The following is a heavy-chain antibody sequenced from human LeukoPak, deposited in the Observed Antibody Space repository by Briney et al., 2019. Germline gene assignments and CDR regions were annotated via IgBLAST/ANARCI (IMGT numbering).Heavy chain of an antibody. V-gene: IGHV1-69*05. CDR3: ARVGRSRGSLPNSYYYMDV. CDR1: GGTFSSYA. Sequence: GASVKVSCKASGGTFSSYAISWVRQAPGQGLEWMGGIIPMFGSANYAQKFQGRVTITTDQSTTIVYMELSSLSSEDTAVYYCARVGRSRGSLPNSYYYMDVWGKGTTVTVSS. J-gene: IGHJ6*03. CDR2: IIPMFGSA. D-gene: IGHD1-26*01.